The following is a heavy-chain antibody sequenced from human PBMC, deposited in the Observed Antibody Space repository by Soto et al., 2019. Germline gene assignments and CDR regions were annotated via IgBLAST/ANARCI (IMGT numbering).Heavy chain of an antibody. V-gene: IGHV3-30*02. Sequence: QAPGKGQEWAEIIRFDGSNDEYADSVKGRFTIPRDNSKNTLYLQMSRLGAEDTDVYYWARDYYGSGSYSHSFEYWGQGTLVTASS. CDR3: ARDYYGSGSYSHSFEY. D-gene: IGHD3-10*01. CDR2: IRFDGSND. J-gene: IGHJ4*02.